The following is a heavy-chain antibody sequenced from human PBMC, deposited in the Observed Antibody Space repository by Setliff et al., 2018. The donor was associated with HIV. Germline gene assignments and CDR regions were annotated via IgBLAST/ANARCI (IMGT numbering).Heavy chain of an antibody. V-gene: IGHV4-34*01. Sequence: SETLSLTCAVYGGSFSGYYWSWIRQPPGKGPEWIGEINHSGSTNYNMSLWSRVTISLDASRNQFSLELISVTAADTAVYYRARARGIVAAVHYWGQGTLVTVSS. D-gene: IGHD6-13*01. CDR3: ARARGIVAAVHY. J-gene: IGHJ4*02. CDR1: GGSFSGYY. CDR2: INHSGST.